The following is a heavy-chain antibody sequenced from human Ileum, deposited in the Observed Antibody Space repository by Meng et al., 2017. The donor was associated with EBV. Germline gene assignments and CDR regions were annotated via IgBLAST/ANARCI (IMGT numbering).Heavy chain of an antibody. V-gene: IGHV4-34*02. CDR3: ARGRGYGDYGSLY. D-gene: IGHD4-17*01. CDR1: GGSFGGYY. CDR2: INHSGST. Sequence: VQLQEGGAGLLNPSETLSHTCAVYGGSFGGYYWGWIRQPPGKGLEWIGEINHSGSTNYNPSLKSRVTISVDTSKNQFSLKLSSVTAADTAVYYCARGRGYGDYGSLYWGQGTLVTVSS. J-gene: IGHJ4*02.